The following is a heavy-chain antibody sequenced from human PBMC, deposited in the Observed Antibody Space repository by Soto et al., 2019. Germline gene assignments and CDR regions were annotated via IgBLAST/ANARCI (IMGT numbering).Heavy chain of an antibody. CDR1: GFIVNNIF. CDR2: ISSDDNT. Sequence: EVQLMESGGGLVQPGGSLRLSCAASGFIVNNIFMTWVRQAPGKGLEWLSTISSDDNTYYADSVKGRFTISRDSSKNTLDLQMNSLRAEDTAVYLCARDILGGSYDFSHGGQGALVTVSS. CDR3: ARDILGGSYDFSH. D-gene: IGHD3-3*01. V-gene: IGHV3-66*01. J-gene: IGHJ1*01.